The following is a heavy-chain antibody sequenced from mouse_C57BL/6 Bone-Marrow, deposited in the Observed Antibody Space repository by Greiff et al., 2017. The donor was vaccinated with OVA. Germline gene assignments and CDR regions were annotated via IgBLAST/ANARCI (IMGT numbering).Heavy chain of an antibody. CDR1: GYTFTSYW. CDR2: IDPNSGGT. D-gene: IGHD2-5*01. J-gene: IGHJ2*01. Sequence: QVHVKQPGAELVKPGASVKLSCKASGYTFTSYWMHWVKQRPGRGLEWIGRIDPNSGGTKYNEKFKSKATLTVDKPSSTAYMQLSSLTSEDSAVYYCAPGYYSNYPFDYWGQGTTLTVSS. CDR3: APGYYSNYPFDY. V-gene: IGHV1-72*01.